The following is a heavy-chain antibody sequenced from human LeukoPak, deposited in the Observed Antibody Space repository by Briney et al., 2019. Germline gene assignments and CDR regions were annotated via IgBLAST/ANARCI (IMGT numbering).Heavy chain of an antibody. Sequence: PVGSLRLSCVASGFTFNTYWMSWVRQAPGKGLEWVANINHDGSGKYYVDSVKGRLTISRDNANNSLYLQMNSLRVEDTAVYYCASEPRDILTGYLDYYYYMDVWGKGTTVTVSS. D-gene: IGHD3-9*01. CDR2: INHDGSGK. CDR1: GFTFNTYW. CDR3: ASEPRDILTGYLDYYYYMDV. V-gene: IGHV3-7*01. J-gene: IGHJ6*03.